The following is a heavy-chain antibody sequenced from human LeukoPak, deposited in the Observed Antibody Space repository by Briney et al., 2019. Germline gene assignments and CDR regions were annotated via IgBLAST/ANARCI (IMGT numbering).Heavy chain of an antibody. CDR2: ISSSTTYT. CDR3: ARALTTADAFDI. V-gene: IGHV3-11*06. D-gene: IGHD3-3*01. CDR1: GFAFSDYS. Sequence: GGSLRLSCAASGFAFSDYSMSWIRQAPGKGLEWVSYISSSTTYTNYADSVKGRFTISRDNAKNSLYLQMNSLRAEDTAVCYCARALTTADAFDIWGLGTMVTVSS. J-gene: IGHJ3*02.